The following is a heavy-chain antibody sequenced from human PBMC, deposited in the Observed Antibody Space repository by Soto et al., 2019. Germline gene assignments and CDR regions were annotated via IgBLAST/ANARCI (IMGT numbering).Heavy chain of an antibody. Sequence: QVQLVQSGAEVKKPGSSVKVSCKASGGTFSSYTISWVRQARGQGLEWMGRIIPILGIANYAQKFQGRVTITADKSTSTAYMELSSLRSEDTAVYYCARAEVAAAGTNYYYGMDVWGQGTTVTVSS. J-gene: IGHJ6*02. D-gene: IGHD6-13*01. CDR3: ARAEVAAAGTNYYYGMDV. CDR1: GGTFSSYT. V-gene: IGHV1-69*02. CDR2: IIPILGIA.